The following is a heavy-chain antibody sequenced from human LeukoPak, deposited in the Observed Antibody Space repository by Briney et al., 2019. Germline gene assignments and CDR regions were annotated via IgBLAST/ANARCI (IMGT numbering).Heavy chain of an antibody. V-gene: IGHV3-53*01. CDR2: IHTGGST. Sequence: GGSLRLSCAASGFTFSNFLMTWVRQAPGKGLEWVSVIHTGGSTYYADSVKGRFTISRDTSNNTLYLQMNSLRADDTAVYYCAREGKWLQLRYFDYWGQGTLVTVSS. CDR1: GFTFSNFL. D-gene: IGHD5-24*01. J-gene: IGHJ4*02. CDR3: AREGKWLQLRYFDY.